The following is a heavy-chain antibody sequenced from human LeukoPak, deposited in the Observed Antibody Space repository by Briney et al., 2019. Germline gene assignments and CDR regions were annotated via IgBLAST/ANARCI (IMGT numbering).Heavy chain of an antibody. CDR1: GYTFTSYG. J-gene: IGHJ4*02. Sequence: SVKVSCKASGYTFTSYGISWERQAPGQGLEWMGRIIPILGIANYAQKFQGRVTITADKSTSTAYMELSSLRSEDTAVYYCARDSPGIAVAGSWGQGTLVTVSS. CDR2: IIPILGIA. V-gene: IGHV1-69*04. CDR3: ARDSPGIAVAGS. D-gene: IGHD6-19*01.